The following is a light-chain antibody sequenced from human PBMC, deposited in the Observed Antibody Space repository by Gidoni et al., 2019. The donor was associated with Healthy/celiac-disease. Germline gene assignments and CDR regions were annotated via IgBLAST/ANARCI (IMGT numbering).Light chain of an antibody. CDR1: QSVSSSY. CDR3: QQYGSSPT. V-gene: IGKV3-20*01. Sequence: EIVLTQSPGTLSLSPGERATLPCRASQSVSSSYLAWYQQKPGQAPRLLIYGASSRATGIPDRFSGSGSGTDFTLTISRLEPEDFAVYYGQQYGSSPTFGGGTKVEIK. CDR2: GAS. J-gene: IGKJ4*01.